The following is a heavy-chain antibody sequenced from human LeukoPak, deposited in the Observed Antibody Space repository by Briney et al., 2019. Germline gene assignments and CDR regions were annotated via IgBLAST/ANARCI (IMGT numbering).Heavy chain of an antibody. CDR3: ARGDYFDY. V-gene: IGHV3-74*01. Sequence: GGSLRFYCAAAGCTFSTYWMHWVRQAPGKGLVWVSRLKSDGISTSYADSVKGRFTISRDNAKNTLYLQMNSLRVEDTAVYYCARGDYFDYWGQGTLVTVSS. CDR2: LKSDGIST. J-gene: IGHJ4*02. CDR1: GCTFSTYW.